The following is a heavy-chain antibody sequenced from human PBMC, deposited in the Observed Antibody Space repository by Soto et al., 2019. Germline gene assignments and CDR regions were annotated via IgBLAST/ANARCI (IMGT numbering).Heavy chain of an antibody. V-gene: IGHV3-33*01. CDR2: IWYDGSNK. CDR3: ARDNNPRYCSGGSCYSDAFDI. J-gene: IGHJ3*02. CDR1: GFTFSSYG. D-gene: IGHD2-15*01. Sequence: QVQLVESGGGAVQPGRSLRLSCAASGFTFSSYGMHWVRQAPGKGLEWVAVIWYDGSNKYYADSVKGRFTISRDNSKNTLYLQMNSLRAEDTAVYYCARDNNPRYCSGGSCYSDAFDIWGQGTMVTVSS.